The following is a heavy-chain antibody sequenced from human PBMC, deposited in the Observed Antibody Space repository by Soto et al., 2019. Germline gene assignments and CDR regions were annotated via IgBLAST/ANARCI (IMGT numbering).Heavy chain of an antibody. CDR2: IIPILGTA. CDR1: GGTFSSYA. V-gene: IGHV1-69*13. Sequence: GASVKVSCKASGGTFSSYAISWVRQAPGQGLEWMGGIIPILGTANYAQKFQGRVTITADESTSTAYMELSSLRSEDTAVYYCASSGITGTTGWFDPWGQGTLVTVSS. J-gene: IGHJ5*02. CDR3: ASSGITGTTGWFDP. D-gene: IGHD1-7*01.